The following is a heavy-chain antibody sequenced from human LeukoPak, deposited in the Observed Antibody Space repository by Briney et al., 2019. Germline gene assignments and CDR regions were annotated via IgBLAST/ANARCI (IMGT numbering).Heavy chain of an antibody. Sequence: ASVKVSCRASGYTFTSYGISWVRQAPGQGLEWMGRINPNSGGTNYAQKFQGRVTMTRDTSISTAYMELSRLRSDDTAVYYCARVERLWLADWYFDLWGRGTLVTVSS. J-gene: IGHJ2*01. V-gene: IGHV1-2*06. CDR1: GYTFTSYG. D-gene: IGHD6-19*01. CDR3: ARVERLWLADWYFDL. CDR2: INPNSGGT.